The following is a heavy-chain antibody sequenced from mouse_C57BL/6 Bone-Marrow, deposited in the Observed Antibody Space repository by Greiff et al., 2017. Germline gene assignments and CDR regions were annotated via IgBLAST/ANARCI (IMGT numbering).Heavy chain of an antibody. V-gene: IGHV1-15*01. CDR2: IDPETGGT. Sequence: VQLQQSGAELVRPGASVTLSCKASGYTFTDYEMHWVKQTPVHGLEWIGAIDPETGGTAYNQKFKGKAILTADKSSSTAYMELRSLTSEDSAVYYCTTPPYYYGSSSYAMDYWGQGTSVTVSS. CDR1: GYTFTDYE. D-gene: IGHD1-1*01. CDR3: TTPPYYYGSSSYAMDY. J-gene: IGHJ4*01.